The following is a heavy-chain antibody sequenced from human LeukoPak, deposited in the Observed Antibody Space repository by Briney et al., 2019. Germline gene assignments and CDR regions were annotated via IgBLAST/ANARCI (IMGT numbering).Heavy chain of an antibody. D-gene: IGHD2-15*01. V-gene: IGHV3-64*02. Sequence: GGSLRLSCAASGITFSNYAMHWVRQAPGKGLQHVSAISSNGGSTYYADSVKGRFTISRDNAKNSLYLQMNSLRDEDTALYYCAKHCSGGNCPFDYWGQGTLVTVSS. CDR3: AKHCSGGNCPFDY. CDR2: ISSNGGST. J-gene: IGHJ4*02. CDR1: GITFSNYA.